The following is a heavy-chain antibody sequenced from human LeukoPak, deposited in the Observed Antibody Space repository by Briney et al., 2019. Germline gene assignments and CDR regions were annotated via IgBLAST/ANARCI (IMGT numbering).Heavy chain of an antibody. Sequence: PSVTLTLLCSVSGGSIRNYDWLWIPHPPGKALEGIGYIFYSGCTNYNPSRKSRVTISLETSKHHFSLKLNSVTAADTAVYYCASSSSGSYYNGFDIWGQGTMVTVAS. CDR3: ASSSSGSYYNGFDI. D-gene: IGHD3-10*01. J-gene: IGHJ3*02. CDR2: IFYSGCT. V-gene: IGHV4-59*01. CDR1: GGSIRNYD.